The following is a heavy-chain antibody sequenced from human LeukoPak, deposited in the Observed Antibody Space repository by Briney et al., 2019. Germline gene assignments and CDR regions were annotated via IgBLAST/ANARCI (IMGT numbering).Heavy chain of an antibody. J-gene: IGHJ6*03. Sequence: SETLSLTCDVNAGPFRLYYWNWVRQPPGKGLEWIGEINHSGSTNYNPSLESRVTISVDTSKNQFSLKLTSVTAADTAVYFCAINVWSLDYYYYSMDVWGKGTTVTVSS. D-gene: IGHD3-16*01. CDR3: AINVWSLDYYYYSMDV. CDR1: AGPFRLYY. V-gene: IGHV4-34*01. CDR2: INHSGST.